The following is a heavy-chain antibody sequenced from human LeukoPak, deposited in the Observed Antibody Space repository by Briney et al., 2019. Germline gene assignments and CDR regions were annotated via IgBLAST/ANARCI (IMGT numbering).Heavy chain of an antibody. CDR3: ARGLHWGGYYFDY. CDR2: INQSGTT. D-gene: IGHD7-27*01. J-gene: IGHJ4*02. V-gene: IGHV4-34*01. Sequence: SETLSLTCAVYGGSLSDFYWSWIRQSPGKGLEWIGEINQSGTTTHNPSLKSRVTISVDTSKNQFSLKLTSLTAVDTAVYFCARGLHWGGYYFDYWGQGTLVTVSS. CDR1: GGSLSDFY.